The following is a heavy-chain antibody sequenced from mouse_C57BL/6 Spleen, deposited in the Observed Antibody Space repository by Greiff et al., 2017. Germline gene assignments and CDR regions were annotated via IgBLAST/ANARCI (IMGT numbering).Heavy chain of an antibody. CDR3: ARTVVATGYFDV. CDR2: IYPGDGDT. V-gene: IGHV1-82*01. D-gene: IGHD1-1*01. CDR1: GYAFSSSW. J-gene: IGHJ1*03. Sequence: VQLQRSGPELVKPGASVKISCKASGYAFSSSWMNWVKQRPGKGLEWIGRIYPGDGDTNYNGKFKGKATLTEDKSSSTAYMQLSSLTSEDSAVYFCARTVVATGYFDVWGTGTTVTVSS.